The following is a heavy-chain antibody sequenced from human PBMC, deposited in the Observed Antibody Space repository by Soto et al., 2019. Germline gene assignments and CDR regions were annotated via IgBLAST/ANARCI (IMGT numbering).Heavy chain of an antibody. V-gene: IGHV3-23*01. CDR3: ANRGDSSGWFDY. D-gene: IGHD6-19*01. CDR2: SSGSGGST. Sequence: EVQLLESGGGLVQPGGSLRLSCAAYGFTFSSYAMSWVRQAPGKGLEWVSASSGSGGSTYYADSVKGRFTISRDNSKNTLYLQMNSLRAEDTAVYYCANRGDSSGWFDYWGQGTLVTVSS. CDR1: GFTFSSYA. J-gene: IGHJ4*02.